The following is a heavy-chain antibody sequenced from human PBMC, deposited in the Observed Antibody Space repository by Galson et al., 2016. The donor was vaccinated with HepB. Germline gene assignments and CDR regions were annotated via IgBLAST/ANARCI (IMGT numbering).Heavy chain of an antibody. CDR3: VRDHSVVPATAYNWFDP. Sequence: SLRLSCAASGFTFEDYGMSWVRQVPGKGLEWVASTNWNGGRTAYADSVKGRFTMLRDNAKNTLYLEMNSLRAEDTAVYNCVRDHSVVPATAYNWFDPSGQGTLVTVSS. V-gene: IGHV3-20*01. CDR2: TNWNGGRT. CDR1: GFTFEDYG. J-gene: IGHJ5*02. D-gene: IGHD2-21*02.